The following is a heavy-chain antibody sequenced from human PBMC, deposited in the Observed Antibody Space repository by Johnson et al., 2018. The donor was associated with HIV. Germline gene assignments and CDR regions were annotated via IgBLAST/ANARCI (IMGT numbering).Heavy chain of an antibody. CDR2: ISGSGGST. J-gene: IGHJ3*02. Sequence: VQLVESGGGVVQPGRSLRLSCAASGFTFSSYGMHWVRQAPGKGLEWVSAISGSGGSTYYADSVKGRFTISRDNSKNTLYLQMNSRGAEDTAVYYCAKGGYYNESSGYPAPGSGLDIWGQGTMVAVSS. D-gene: IGHD3-22*01. V-gene: IGHV3-23*04. CDR3: AKGGYYNESSGYPAPGSGLDI. CDR1: GFTFSSYG.